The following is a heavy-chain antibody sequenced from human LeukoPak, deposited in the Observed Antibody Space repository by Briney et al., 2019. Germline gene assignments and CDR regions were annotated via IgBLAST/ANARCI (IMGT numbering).Heavy chain of an antibody. D-gene: IGHD3-3*01. Sequence: SETLSLTCSVSGDSISSGSYYWGWIRQPPGKGLEWIGSIYYSGNTYYNPSLKSRVTISVDTSKNQFSLKLSSVTAADTAVYYCARHSYYDSVFDPWGQGTLVTVSS. J-gene: IGHJ5*02. CDR3: ARHSYYDSVFDP. CDR1: GDSISSGSYY. CDR2: IYYSGNT. V-gene: IGHV4-39*01.